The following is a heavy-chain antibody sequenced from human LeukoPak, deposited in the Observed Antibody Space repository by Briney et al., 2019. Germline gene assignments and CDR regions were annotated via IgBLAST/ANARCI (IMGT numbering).Heavy chain of an antibody. V-gene: IGHV3-30*02. CDR2: IRLDGSNK. CDR1: GFTFSSYG. Sequence: PGGCLRLSCAASGFTFSSYGMHWVRQAPGKGLEWVAFIRLDGSNKYYADSVKGRFTISRDNSKNTLYLQMNSLRAEDTAVYYCAKENYSSSWHADYWGQGTLVTVSS. D-gene: IGHD6-13*01. CDR3: AKENYSSSWHADY. J-gene: IGHJ4*02.